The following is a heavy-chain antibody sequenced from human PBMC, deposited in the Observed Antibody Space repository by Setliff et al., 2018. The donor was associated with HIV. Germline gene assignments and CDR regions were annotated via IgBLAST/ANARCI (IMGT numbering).Heavy chain of an antibody. D-gene: IGHD5-18*01. J-gene: IGHJ4*02. V-gene: IGHV3-21*06. CDR2: ISSGSSYI. CDR1: GFTFSSYR. Sequence: PGGSLRLSCAASGFTFSSYRMNWVRQAPGKGLEWVSSISSGSSYIYYADSLKGRFIISRDNAKNSLYLQMNSLRAEDTAVYYCARESTAMGLDNWGPGTLVTVS. CDR3: ARESTAMGLDN.